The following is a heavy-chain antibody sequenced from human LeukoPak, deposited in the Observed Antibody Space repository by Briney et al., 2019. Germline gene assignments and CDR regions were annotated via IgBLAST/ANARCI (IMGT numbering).Heavy chain of an antibody. Sequence: GGSLRLSCAASGFTFSSYSMNWVRHAPGKGREWVSSISSSSSYIYYADSVKGRFTISRDNAKNSLYLQMNSLRAEDTVVYYCARGPGYCSSTSCHNYYFDYRGQGTLVTVSS. J-gene: IGHJ4*02. CDR2: ISSSSSYI. V-gene: IGHV3-21*01. CDR1: GFTFSSYS. CDR3: ARGPGYCSSTSCHNYYFDY. D-gene: IGHD2-2*02.